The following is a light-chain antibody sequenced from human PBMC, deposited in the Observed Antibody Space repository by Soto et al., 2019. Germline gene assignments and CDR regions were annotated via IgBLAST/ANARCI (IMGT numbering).Light chain of an antibody. CDR3: QQYKSHRT. CDR1: QSVSSY. Sequence: EIVLTQSPATLSLSPGERATLSCRASQSVSSYLAWYQQKPGQAPRLLIYDASNRATGIPARFSGSGSGTEFTLTISSLQADDFATYFCQQYKSHRTFGQGTKVDIK. V-gene: IGKV3-11*01. CDR2: DAS. J-gene: IGKJ1*01.